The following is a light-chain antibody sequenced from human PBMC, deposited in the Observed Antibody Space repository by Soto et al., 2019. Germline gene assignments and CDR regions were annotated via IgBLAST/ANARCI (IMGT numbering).Light chain of an antibody. V-gene: IGKV3-20*01. Sequence: ETVLTQSPGTLSLSPEERATLSCRASHSVINNYLAWYQQTPGQAPRLIIYGASTRATGTPDRFSGSGSGTDFTLTITRLEPRDSAVYYCQQYGSSVYTFGQGTKLEIK. J-gene: IGKJ2*01. CDR3: QQYGSSVYT. CDR1: HSVINNY. CDR2: GAS.